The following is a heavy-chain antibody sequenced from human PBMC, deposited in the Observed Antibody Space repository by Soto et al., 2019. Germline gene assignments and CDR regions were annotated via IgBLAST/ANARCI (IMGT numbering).Heavy chain of an antibody. CDR3: ARQPYDTSDYFDY. CDR1: GASISRYY. Sequence: SETLSLTCTVSGASISRYYWSWIRQSPGKGLEWIGSMYYSGSTDYNPSLKSRVTISVDTSRIHFSLKLISVTAADTAVYYCARQPYDTSDYFDYWGQGTLVTVSS. D-gene: IGHD3-22*01. J-gene: IGHJ4*02. V-gene: IGHV4-59*05. CDR2: MYYSGST.